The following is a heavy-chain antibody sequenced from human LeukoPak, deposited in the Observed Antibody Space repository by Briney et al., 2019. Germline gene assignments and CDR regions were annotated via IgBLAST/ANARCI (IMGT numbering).Heavy chain of an antibody. Sequence: SETLSLTCTVSGGSISSSSYYWGWIRQPPGKGLEWIGRIYYSGSTYYSPSLKSRVTISVDTSKNQFSLKLSSVTAADTAVYYCARVVVPAAIDYWGQGTLVTVSS. V-gene: IGHV4-39*07. CDR1: GGSISSSSYY. CDR3: ARVVVPAAIDY. D-gene: IGHD2-2*01. J-gene: IGHJ4*02. CDR2: IYYSGST.